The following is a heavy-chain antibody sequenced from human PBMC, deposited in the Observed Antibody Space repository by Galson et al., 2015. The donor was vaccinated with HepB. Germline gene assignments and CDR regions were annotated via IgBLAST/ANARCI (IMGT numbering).Heavy chain of an antibody. V-gene: IGHV1-3*01. CDR3: ARDGGYGDYYYYYGRDV. J-gene: IGHJ6*02. CDR2: INDGNDDT. D-gene: IGHD4-17*01. Sequence: SVKVSCKASGYTFTSYTLHWVRQAPGQGLEWMGWINDGNDDTKYSQKFQGRVAITRDTSASTVYMELSSLRSDDTAVYYCARDGGYGDYYYYYGRDVWGQGTTVTVSS. CDR1: GYTFTSYT.